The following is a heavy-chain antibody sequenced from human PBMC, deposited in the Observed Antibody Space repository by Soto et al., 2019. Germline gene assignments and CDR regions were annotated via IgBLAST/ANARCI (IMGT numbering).Heavy chain of an antibody. CDR1: GFTFSASA. Sequence: GGSLRLSCAASGFTFSASAMHWVRQTSGKGLEWVGRIRSKANNYATEYVASVKGRFTISRDDSKNTAYLQMNSLRAEDTAVYYCARPTYYYDSSGPPAYWGQGTLVTVSS. D-gene: IGHD3-22*01. CDR3: ARPTYYYDSSGPPAY. J-gene: IGHJ4*02. V-gene: IGHV3-73*01. CDR2: IRSKANNYAT.